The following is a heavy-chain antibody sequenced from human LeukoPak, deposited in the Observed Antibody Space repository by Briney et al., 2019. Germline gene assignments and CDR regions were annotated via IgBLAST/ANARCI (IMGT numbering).Heavy chain of an antibody. CDR1: GGSISSYY. Sequence: PSETLSLTCTVSGGSISSYYWSWIRQPAGKGLEWIGRIYTSGSTNYNPSLKSRVTMSVDTSKNQFSLKLSSVTAADTAVYYCARARLTAAAGITLIGYFDYWGQGTLVTVSS. CDR3: ARARLTAAAGITLIGYFDY. V-gene: IGHV4-4*07. D-gene: IGHD6-13*01. J-gene: IGHJ4*02. CDR2: IYTSGST.